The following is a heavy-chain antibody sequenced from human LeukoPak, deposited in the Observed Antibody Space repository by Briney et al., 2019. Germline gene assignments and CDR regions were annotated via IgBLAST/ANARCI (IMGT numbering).Heavy chain of an antibody. V-gene: IGHV4-30-4*01. D-gene: IGHD2-15*01. CDR3: ARDCSGGSCYGAFDI. Sequence: PSQTLSLTCTVSGASIRSGDYYWSWIRQPPGKGLEWIGYIYYSGSTYYNPSLKGRITISVDTSENRFSLKLSSVTAADTAVYYCARDCSGGSCYGAFDIWGQGTMVTVSS. J-gene: IGHJ3*02. CDR2: IYYSGST. CDR1: GASIRSGDYY.